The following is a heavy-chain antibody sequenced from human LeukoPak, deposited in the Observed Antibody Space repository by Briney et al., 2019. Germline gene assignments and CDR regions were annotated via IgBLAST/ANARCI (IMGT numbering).Heavy chain of an antibody. J-gene: IGHJ4*02. Sequence: ASVKVSFKASGYTFTSYGISWVRQAPGQGLEWMGWISAYNGNTNYAQKLQGRVTMTTDTSTSTAYMELRSLRSDDTAVYYCARDSQQQGAGMFGYWGQGTLVTVSS. V-gene: IGHV1-18*01. D-gene: IGHD3-10*02. CDR2: ISAYNGNT. CDR1: GYTFTSYG. CDR3: ARDSQQQGAGMFGY.